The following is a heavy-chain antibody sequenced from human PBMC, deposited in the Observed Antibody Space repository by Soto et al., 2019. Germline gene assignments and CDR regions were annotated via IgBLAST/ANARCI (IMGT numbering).Heavy chain of an antibody. V-gene: IGHV4-59*01. CDR2: IYYSGST. CDR1: GGSISSYY. J-gene: IGHJ4*02. D-gene: IGHD3-22*01. CDR3: AGGDYYDSSGYYRPFDY. Sequence: SETLSLTCTVPGGSISSYYWSWIRQPPGKGLEWIGYIYYSGSTNYNPSLKSRVTISVDTSKNQFSLKLSSVTAADTAVYYCAGGDYYDSSGYYRPFDYWGQGTLVTVSS.